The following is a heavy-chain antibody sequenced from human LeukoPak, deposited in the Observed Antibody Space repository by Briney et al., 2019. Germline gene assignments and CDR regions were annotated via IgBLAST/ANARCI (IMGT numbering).Heavy chain of an antibody. CDR2: ISNNGGYT. J-gene: IGHJ4*02. CDR3: AKQLGYCSDGSCYFPY. D-gene: IGHD2-15*01. Sequence: GGSLRLSYAASGFTFSSSAMSWGRQAPGKGLEWVSTISNNGGYTYYADSVQGRFTISRDNSKSTLCLQMNSLRAEDTAVYYCAKQLGYCSDGSCYFPYWGQGTLVTVSS. CDR1: GFTFSSSA. V-gene: IGHV3-23*01.